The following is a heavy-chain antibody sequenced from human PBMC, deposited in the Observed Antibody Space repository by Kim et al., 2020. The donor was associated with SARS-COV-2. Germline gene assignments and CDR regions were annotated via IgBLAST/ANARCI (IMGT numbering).Heavy chain of an antibody. CDR3: ARGPSLDSSGWVLYNWFDP. D-gene: IGHD6-19*01. V-gene: IGHV4-31*03. J-gene: IGHJ5*02. CDR1: GGSIISGGYY. Sequence: SETLSLTCTVSGGSIISGGYYWSWIRQHPGKGLEWIGYIYYSGSTYYNPSLKSRVTISVDTSKNQFSLKLSSVTAADTAVYYCARGPSLDSSGWVLYNWFDPWGQGTLVTVSS. CDR2: IYYSGST.